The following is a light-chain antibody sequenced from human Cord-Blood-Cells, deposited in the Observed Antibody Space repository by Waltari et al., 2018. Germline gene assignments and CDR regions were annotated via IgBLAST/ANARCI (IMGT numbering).Light chain of an antibody. V-gene: IGKV1-9*01. CDR3: QQLNSYPPEFT. J-gene: IGKJ3*01. Sequence: DIQLTQSPSFLSASVGDRVTITCRASQGISSYLAWYQQKPGKAPKLLIYAASTLQSGVPSRFSGSGSGTELTLTISSLQPEDFATYYCQQLNSYPPEFTFGPGTKVDIK. CDR2: AAS. CDR1: QGISSY.